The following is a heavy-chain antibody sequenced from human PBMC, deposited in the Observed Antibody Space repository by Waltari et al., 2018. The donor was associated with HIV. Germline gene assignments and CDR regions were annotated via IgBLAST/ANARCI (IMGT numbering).Heavy chain of an antibody. CDR1: GFSVSDHY. CDR2: LYNEGRT. Sequence: EVQLVESGGGLVQPGGSLRLSCAASGFSVSDHYMSWVRPAPGKGLQWVSVLYNEGRTQYIDSVKGRLTIFRDNSKNALYLQMNSLRVDDTAVYYCARMKRSYGSGQARYFYFGMDVWGQGTTVIVSS. CDR3: ARMKRSYGSGQARYFYFGMDV. V-gene: IGHV3-53*01. J-gene: IGHJ6*02. D-gene: IGHD3-10*01.